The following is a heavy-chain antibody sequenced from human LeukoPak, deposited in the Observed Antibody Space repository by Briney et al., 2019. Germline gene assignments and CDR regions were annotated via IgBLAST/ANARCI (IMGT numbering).Heavy chain of an antibody. V-gene: IGHV3-74*01. D-gene: IGHD3-9*01. Sequence: GGSLRLSCAASGFTFSSYWMHWVRQAPRKGLVWVSRINGDGRNINYADSVRGRFTISRDNAKNTLYLQMNTLRVEDTAVYYCTRDLTGYDVSTGLHHYYMDVWGQGTTVTVSS. CDR1: GFTFSSYW. J-gene: IGHJ6*02. CDR2: INGDGRNI. CDR3: TRDLTGYDVSTGLHHYYMDV.